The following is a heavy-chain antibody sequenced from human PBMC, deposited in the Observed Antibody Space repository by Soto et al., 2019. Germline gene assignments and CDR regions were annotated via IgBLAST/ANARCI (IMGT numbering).Heavy chain of an antibody. J-gene: IGHJ4*02. CDR2: INPNTGDT. V-gene: IGHV1-2*02. CDR3: ARDRPPEY. CDR1: GFTFTAYY. Sequence: ASVKVSCKASGFTFTAYYVHWVRQAPGQGLEWMGWINPNTGDTNYAQQFEGRVTMTRDTSISTAYMQLNGLRSDDAAVYFCARDRPPEYWGQGTLVTVSS.